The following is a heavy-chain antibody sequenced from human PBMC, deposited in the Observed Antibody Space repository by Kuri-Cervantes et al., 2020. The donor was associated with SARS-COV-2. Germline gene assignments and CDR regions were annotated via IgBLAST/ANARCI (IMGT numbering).Heavy chain of an antibody. D-gene: IGHD6-6*01. V-gene: IGHV4-38-2*02. Sequence: GSLRLSCTVSGYSISSGYYWGWIRQPPGKGLEWIGCNYHSGSTYYNPSLKSRVTITVDTSKNQFSLKLSSVTAADTAVYCCGRVAGLVSYYFDYWGQGTLVTVSS. J-gene: IGHJ4*02. CDR2: NYHSGST. CDR3: GRVAGLVSYYFDY. CDR1: GYSISSGYY.